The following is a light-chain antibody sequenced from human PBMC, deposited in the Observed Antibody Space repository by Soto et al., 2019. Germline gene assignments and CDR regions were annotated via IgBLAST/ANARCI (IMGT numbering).Light chain of an antibody. V-gene: IGKV1-9*01. CDR3: QQLNNYPRT. CDR2: AAS. J-gene: IGKJ1*01. CDR1: QGISSY. Sequence: DIQLTQSPSFLSASVGDRVTITCRASQGISSYLTWYQKKPGKAPNVLIYAASTLQSGVPSRFSGSGSGTEFTLTISSLQPEDFATYYCQQLNNYPRTFGQGTKVEIK.